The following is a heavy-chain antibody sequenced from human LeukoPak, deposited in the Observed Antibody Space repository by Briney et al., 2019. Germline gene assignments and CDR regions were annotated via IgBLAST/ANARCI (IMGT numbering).Heavy chain of an antibody. CDR2: IYHSGST. D-gene: IGHD3-22*01. V-gene: IGHV4-59*08. Sequence: SETLSLTCTVSGGSISSYYWSWIRQPPGKGLEWIGSIYHSGSTYYNPSLKSRVTISVDTSKNQFSLKLSSVTAADTAVYYCASGIIYDSSGADAFDIWGQGTTVTVSS. CDR1: GGSISSYY. CDR3: ASGIIYDSSGADAFDI. J-gene: IGHJ3*02.